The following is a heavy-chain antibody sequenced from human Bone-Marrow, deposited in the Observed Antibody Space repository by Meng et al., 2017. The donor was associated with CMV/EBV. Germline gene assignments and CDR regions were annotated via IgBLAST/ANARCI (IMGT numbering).Heavy chain of an antibody. CDR2: IVVGSGNT. CDR1: GFTFTSSA. Sequence: SVKVSCKASGFTFTSSAVQWVRQARGQRLEWIGWIVVGSGNTNYAQKFQGRVTMTRNTSISTAYMELSSLRSEDTAVYYCARDIPSRRKYQLLYYWGQGTLVTVSS. V-gene: IGHV1-58*01. CDR3: ARDIPSRRKYQLLYY. J-gene: IGHJ4*02. D-gene: IGHD2-2*01.